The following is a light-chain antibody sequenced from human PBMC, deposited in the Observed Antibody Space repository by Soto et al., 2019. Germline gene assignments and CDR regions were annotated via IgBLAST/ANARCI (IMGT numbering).Light chain of an antibody. CDR3: QSYATGLRALSV. CDR1: TSNIAAGYD. J-gene: IGLJ1*01. V-gene: IGLV1-40*01. CDR2: GNN. Sequence: QSVLTQPPSVSGAPGQRVTISSTVPTSNIAAGYDVHWYQQLPGTAPKLLIYGNNPRPSGVPDRFSGSKSGTSASLAVTGLQAEDEPAYYCQSYATGLRALSVSATGTTVTVL.